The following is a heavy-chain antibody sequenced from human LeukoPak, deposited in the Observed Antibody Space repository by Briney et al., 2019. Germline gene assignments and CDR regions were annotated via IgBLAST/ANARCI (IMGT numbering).Heavy chain of an antibody. CDR3: AKGEYSSSLAFDY. D-gene: IGHD6-6*01. J-gene: IGHJ4*02. V-gene: IGHV3-43*01. CDR1: GFTFDDYT. CDR2: ISWDGGST. Sequence: PGGSLRLSCAASGFTFDDYTLHWVRQAPGKGLEWVSLISWDGGSTYYADSVKGRFTISRDNSKNSLYLQMNSLRTEDTALYYCAKGEYSSSLAFDYWGQGTLVTVSS.